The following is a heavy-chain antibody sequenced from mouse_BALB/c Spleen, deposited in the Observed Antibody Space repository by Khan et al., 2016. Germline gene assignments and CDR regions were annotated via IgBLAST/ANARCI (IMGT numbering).Heavy chain of an antibody. CDR2: INPDSSTI. V-gene: IGHV4-1*02. J-gene: IGHJ4*01. CDR1: GFDFSRYW. Sequence: EVKLEESGGGLVQPGGSLKLSCAASGFDFSRYWMSWVRQAPGKGLEWIGEINPDSSTINYTPSLKDKFIISRDNAKNTLYLQMSKVRSEDTALYYCARHGYYAMDYWGQGTSVTVSS. CDR3: ARHGYYAMDY.